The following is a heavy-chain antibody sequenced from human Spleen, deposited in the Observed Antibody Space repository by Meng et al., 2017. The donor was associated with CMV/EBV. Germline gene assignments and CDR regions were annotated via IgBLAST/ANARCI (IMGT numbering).Heavy chain of an antibody. Sequence: GESLKISCAASGFTFNTYSMNWVRQAPGKGLEWVSSISSSSSYIYYADSVKGRFTISRDNAKSTLHLQMNSLRAEDTAVYYCTRDDDCSSTSCSYYYYYGMDVWGQGTTVTVSS. J-gene: IGHJ6*02. CDR2: ISSSSSYI. CDR3: TRDDDCSSTSCSYYYYYGMDV. CDR1: GFTFNTYS. V-gene: IGHV3-21*01. D-gene: IGHD2-2*01.